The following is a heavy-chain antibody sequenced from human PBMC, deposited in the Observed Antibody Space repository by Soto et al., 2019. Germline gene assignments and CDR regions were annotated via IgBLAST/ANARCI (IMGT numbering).Heavy chain of an antibody. Sequence: PGGSLRLSCAASGFTFSSYGMHWVRQAPGKGLEWVAVIWYDGSNKYYADSVKGRFTISRDNSKNTLYLQMNSLRAEDTAVYYYARDWHRTGGLHPLLFAYWGQGTLVTVSS. CDR3: ARDWHRTGGLHPLLFAY. V-gene: IGHV3-33*01. D-gene: IGHD7-27*01. CDR2: IWYDGSNK. CDR1: GFTFSSYG. J-gene: IGHJ4*02.